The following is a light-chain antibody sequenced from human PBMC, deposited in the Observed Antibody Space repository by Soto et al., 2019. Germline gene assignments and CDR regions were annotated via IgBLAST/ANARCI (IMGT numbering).Light chain of an antibody. Sequence: QSALTQPASVSGSPGQSITISCTGTSSDVGGYDYVSWYQHHPGKAPKLMIYDVSNRPSGVSNRFSGSESGNTASLTISGLQAEDEADYYCSSYTSSSLYVFGTGTKLTVL. CDR2: DVS. CDR1: SSDVGGYDY. CDR3: SSYTSSSLYV. J-gene: IGLJ1*01. V-gene: IGLV2-14*03.